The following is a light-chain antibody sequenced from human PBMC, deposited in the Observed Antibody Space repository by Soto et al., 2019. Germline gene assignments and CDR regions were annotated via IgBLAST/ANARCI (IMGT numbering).Light chain of an antibody. CDR2: GAS. CDR3: QQYYSSPLT. J-gene: IGKJ4*01. V-gene: IGKV3-20*01. CDR1: QSVSSSY. Sequence: EVVLTQSPGTLSLSPGEGATLSCRACQSVSSSYLAWYQQKPGQAPRLLIYGASSRATGLPDRFSGSGSGTDFTLTISRLEPEDFAVYYCQQYYSSPLTFGGGTKVEIK.